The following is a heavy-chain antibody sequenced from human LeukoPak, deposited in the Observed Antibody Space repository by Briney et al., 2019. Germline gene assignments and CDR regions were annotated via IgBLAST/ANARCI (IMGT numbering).Heavy chain of an antibody. D-gene: IGHD5-12*01. CDR2: ISGSGGST. CDR3: ATKQWLRPLDY. J-gene: IGHJ4*02. CDR1: GFTLSSHA. Sequence: PRGSLRLSCAASGFTLSSHAMSWVRQAPGKGLEWASAISGSGGSTYYADSVKGRFTISRDNSKNTLYLQMNSLRAEDTAVYYCATKQWLRPLDYWGQGTLVTVSS. V-gene: IGHV3-23*01.